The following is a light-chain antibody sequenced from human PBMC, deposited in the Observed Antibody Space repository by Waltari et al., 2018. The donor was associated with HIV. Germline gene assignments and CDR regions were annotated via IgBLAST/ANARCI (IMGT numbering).Light chain of an antibody. CDR3: QQYYNTPYT. CDR1: RSVLYRSNNMNY. V-gene: IGKV4-1*01. J-gene: IGKJ2*01. Sequence: DFVMSQSPASPAAPLGARATINCKSSRSVLYRSNNMNYLSWYQQKAGQPPKLLIYLASTRASGVPDRIRGSGSGTDFTLTINSLQAEDVAVYYCQQYYNTPYTFGQGTKLEIK. CDR2: LAS.